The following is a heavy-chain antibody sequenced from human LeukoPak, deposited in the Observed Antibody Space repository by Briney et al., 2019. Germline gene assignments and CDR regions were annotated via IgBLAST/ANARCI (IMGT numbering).Heavy chain of an antibody. D-gene: IGHD3-16*01. CDR2: IYYSGST. J-gene: IGHJ6*02. CDR1: GGSVSSGSYY. CDR3: ARARGYYGMDV. V-gene: IGHV4-30-4*08. Sequence: PSETLSLTCTVSGGSVSSGSYYWSWIRQPPGKGLEWIGYIYYSGSTYYNPSLKSRVTISVDTSKNQFSLKLSSVTAADTAVYYCARARGYYGMDVWGQGTTVTVSS.